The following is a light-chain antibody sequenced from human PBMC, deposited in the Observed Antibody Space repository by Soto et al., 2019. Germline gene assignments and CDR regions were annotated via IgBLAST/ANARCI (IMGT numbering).Light chain of an antibody. V-gene: IGLV2-14*01. J-gene: IGLJ1*01. CDR3: SSYTGSSTYV. CDR2: DVS. CDR1: SSDVGGYNY. Sequence: QSALTQPASVSGSPGQSITISCTGTSSDVGGYNYVSWYQQHPGKAPKLMIYDVSNRPSGISNRFSGSKSGNTAYLTISGLQAEDEADYYCSSYTGSSTYVFGTGTKLTFL.